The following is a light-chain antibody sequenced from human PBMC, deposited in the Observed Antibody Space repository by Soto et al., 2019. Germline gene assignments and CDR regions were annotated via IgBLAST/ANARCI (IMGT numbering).Light chain of an antibody. CDR2: GAS. J-gene: IGKJ1*01. V-gene: IGKV3-15*01. Sequence: EIVMTQSPATLSVSPGERATLSCRASQSVSSNLAWYQQKPGQAPRLLIYGASTRATGIPARFSGSGSGTEFTLTISSLQSEDFAVYYCQQHNNWPPWTFGQGTKVDNK. CDR3: QQHNNWPPWT. CDR1: QSVSSN.